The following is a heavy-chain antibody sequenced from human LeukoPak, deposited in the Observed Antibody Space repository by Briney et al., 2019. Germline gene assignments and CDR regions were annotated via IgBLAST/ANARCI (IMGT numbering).Heavy chain of an antibody. CDR1: GFTFSGSA. CDR3: TRYGDPRSTLTSKFDY. CDR2: IRSKANSYAT. Sequence: GGSLRLPCAASGFTFSGSAMHWVRQASGKGLEWVGRIRSKANSYATAYAASVKGRFTISRDDSKNTAYLQMNSLKTEDTAVYYCTRYGDPRSTLTSKFDYWGQGTLVTVSS. V-gene: IGHV3-73*01. D-gene: IGHD4-17*01. J-gene: IGHJ4*02.